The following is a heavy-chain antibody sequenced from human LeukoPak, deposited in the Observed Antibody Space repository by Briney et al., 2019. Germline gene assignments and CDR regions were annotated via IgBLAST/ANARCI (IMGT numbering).Heavy chain of an antibody. Sequence: ASVKVSCKASGYTFTGYYMHWVRQAPGQGLEWMGWINPNSGGTNYPQKFQGRVTMTRDTSISTAYMELSRLRSDDTAVYYCARDGEGYCSGGSCFGYWGQGTLVTVSS. V-gene: IGHV1-2*02. CDR2: INPNSGGT. J-gene: IGHJ4*02. CDR1: GYTFTGYY. CDR3: ARDGEGYCSGGSCFGY. D-gene: IGHD2-15*01.